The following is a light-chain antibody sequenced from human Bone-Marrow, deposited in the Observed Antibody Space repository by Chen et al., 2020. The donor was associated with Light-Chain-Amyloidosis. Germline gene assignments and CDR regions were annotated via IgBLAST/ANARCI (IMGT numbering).Light chain of an antibody. CDR2: EVT. J-gene: IGLJ1*01. CDR3: SSYTITNTLV. V-gene: IGLV2-14*01. Sequence: SALTPPASVSGSPGQAITIPCNGTSSDVGGDNHVSWYQQHPDKAPKLMIYEVTNRPSWVPDRFSGSKSDNTASLTISGLQTEDEADYFCSSYTITNTLVFGSGTRVTVL. CDR1: SSDVGGDNH.